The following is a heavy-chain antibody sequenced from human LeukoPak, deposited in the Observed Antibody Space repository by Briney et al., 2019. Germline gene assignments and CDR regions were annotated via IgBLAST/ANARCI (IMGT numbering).Heavy chain of an antibody. CDR3: ARGFIVVVPAAMDFDY. CDR1: GFTFSSYS. J-gene: IGHJ4*02. V-gene: IGHV3-21*01. Sequence: GGSLRLSCAASGFTFSSYSMNWVRQAPGKGLEWVPSISSSSSYIYYADSVKGRFTISRDNAKNSLYLQMNSLRAEDTAVYYCARGFIVVVPAAMDFDYWGQGTLVTVSS. D-gene: IGHD2-2*01. CDR2: ISSSSSYI.